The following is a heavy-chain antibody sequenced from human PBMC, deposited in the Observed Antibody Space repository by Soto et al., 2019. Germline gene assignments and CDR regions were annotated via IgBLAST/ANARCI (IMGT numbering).Heavy chain of an antibody. CDR3: ARRQVGPTNRGRFDY. CDR1: GGSISSSSYY. D-gene: IGHD1-26*01. CDR2: IYYSGST. J-gene: IGHJ4*02. Sequence: LETLSLTCTVSGGSISSSSYYWGWIRQPPGKGLEWIGSIYYSGSTYYNPSLKSRLTISVDTSKNQFSLRLSSVTAADTAVYYCARRQVGPTNRGRFDYWGQGTLVTVS. V-gene: IGHV4-39*01.